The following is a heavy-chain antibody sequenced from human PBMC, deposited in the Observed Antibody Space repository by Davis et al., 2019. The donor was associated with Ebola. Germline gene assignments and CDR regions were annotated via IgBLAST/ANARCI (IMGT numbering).Heavy chain of an antibody. V-gene: IGHV4-30-2*01. CDR3: ARGSYPARGWLDP. J-gene: IGHJ5*02. CDR2: IYHTGSP. Sequence: SETLSPTCPLPGDSIISGDYSWSWILQPPGKGLDWTGHIYHTGSPAYSSSLKTRVRISVDWSKNQFSLMLRSATAADTAIYYCARGSYPARGWLDPWGQGTLVTVSS. CDR1: GDSIISGDYS.